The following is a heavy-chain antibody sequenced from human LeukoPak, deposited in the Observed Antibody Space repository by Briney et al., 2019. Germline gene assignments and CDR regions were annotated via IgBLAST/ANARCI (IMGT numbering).Heavy chain of an antibody. Sequence: PSETLSLTCAVYGGSFSGYYWSWIRQPPGKGLEWIGQINHSGSTNYNPSLKSRVTISVDTSKNQFSLKLSSVTAADTAVYYCARPRSSGWRSDHYMDVWGKGTTVTISS. D-gene: IGHD6-19*01. CDR3: ARPRSSGWRSDHYMDV. V-gene: IGHV4-34*01. J-gene: IGHJ6*03. CDR2: INHSGST. CDR1: GGSFSGYY.